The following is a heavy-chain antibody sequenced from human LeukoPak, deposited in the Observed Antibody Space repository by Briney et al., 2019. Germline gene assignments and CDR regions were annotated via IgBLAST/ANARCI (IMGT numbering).Heavy chain of an antibody. Sequence: ASVKVSCKASGYTFTSYYMHWVRQAPGQGLEWMGIINPSGDNTWYAQKSQGRVTMTRDMATSTDYMEVSSLRSEDTAVYYCARDNSVGDSAWWFDPWGQGTLVTVSS. J-gene: IGHJ5*02. CDR2: INPSGDNT. CDR1: GYTFTSYY. CDR3: ARDNSVGDSAWWFDP. V-gene: IGHV1-46*01. D-gene: IGHD5-12*01.